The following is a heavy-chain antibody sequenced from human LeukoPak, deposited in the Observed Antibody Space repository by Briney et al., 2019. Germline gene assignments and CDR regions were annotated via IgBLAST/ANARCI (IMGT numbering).Heavy chain of an antibody. CDR2: ISYDGSNK. V-gene: IGHV3-30-3*01. CDR3: ARGLPLGYSYGYPCGMDV. D-gene: IGHD5-18*01. J-gene: IGHJ6*02. CDR1: GFTFSNSP. Sequence: GRSLRLSCAASGFTFSNSPMHWVRQAPGKGREWVAVISYDGSNKYYADSVKGRFTISRDNSKNMLYLQMNSLRAEDTAVYYCARGLPLGYSYGYPCGMDVWGQGTTVTVS.